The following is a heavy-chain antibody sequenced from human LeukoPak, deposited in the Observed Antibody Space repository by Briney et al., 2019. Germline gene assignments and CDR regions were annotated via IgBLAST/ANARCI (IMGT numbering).Heavy chain of an antibody. CDR1: GGSISSGSYY. V-gene: IGHV4-61*02. J-gene: IGHJ6*03. D-gene: IGHD3-9*01. CDR2: IYTSGST. CDR3: ARSQTYYDILTGYYMDYYYMDV. Sequence: SETLSLTCTVSGGSISSGSYYWSWIRQPAGKGLEWIGRIYTSGSTNYNPSLKSRVTISVDTSKNQFSLKLSSVTAADTAVYYCARSQTYYDILTGYYMDYYYMDVWGKGTTVTISS.